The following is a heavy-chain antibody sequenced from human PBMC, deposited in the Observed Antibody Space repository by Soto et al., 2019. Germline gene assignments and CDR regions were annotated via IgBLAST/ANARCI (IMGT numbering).Heavy chain of an antibody. J-gene: IGHJ4*02. CDR3: ARDVLHSTSRIDS. CDR2: IYYSGST. D-gene: IGHD6-6*01. V-gene: IGHV4-30-4*01. CDR1: GGSISSSSYY. Sequence: SETLSLTCTVSGGSISSSSYYWSWIRQPPGKGLEWIGYIYYSGSTYYTPSLRSRVTISVDTSKNQFSLKLSSVTAADTAVYYCARDVLHSTSRIDSWGQGTLVTVSS.